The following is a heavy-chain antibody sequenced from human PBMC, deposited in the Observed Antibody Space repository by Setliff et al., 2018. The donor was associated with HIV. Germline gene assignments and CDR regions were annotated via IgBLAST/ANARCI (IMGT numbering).Heavy chain of an antibody. J-gene: IGHJ4*02. CDR3: AREHGGYADY. CDR2: IIPILGIA. D-gene: IGHD5-12*01. CDR1: GGTFSSYA. Sequence: SVKVSCKASGGTFSSYAISWVRQAPGQGLEWMGGIIPILGIANYAQKFQGRVTITADESTSTAYMELSSLRSEDTAVYYCAREHGGYADYWGQGTLVTVSS. V-gene: IGHV1-69*10.